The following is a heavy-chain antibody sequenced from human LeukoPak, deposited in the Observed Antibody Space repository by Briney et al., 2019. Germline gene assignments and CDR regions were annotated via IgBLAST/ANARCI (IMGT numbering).Heavy chain of an antibody. CDR1: GFTFSSYS. CDR2: IYYSGST. J-gene: IGHJ4*02. V-gene: IGHV4-59*01. Sequence: GSLRLSCAASGFTFSSYSMNWIRQPPGKGLEWIGYIYYSGSTNYNPSLKSRVTISVDTSKNQFSLKLSSVTAADTAVYYCAAGYSSSWSSPAYIDYWGQGTLVTVSS. D-gene: IGHD6-13*01. CDR3: AAGYSSSWSSPAYIDY.